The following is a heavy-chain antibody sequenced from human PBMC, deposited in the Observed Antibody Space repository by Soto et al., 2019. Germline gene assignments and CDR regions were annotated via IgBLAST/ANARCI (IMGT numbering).Heavy chain of an antibody. D-gene: IGHD2-8*01. J-gene: IGHJ3*01. CDR3: CTLRDAFDV. CDR1: GFTFSRYT. CDR2: ISYDGSNK. V-gene: IGHV3-30-3*01. Sequence: QVQLVESGGGVVQPGRSLRLSCAASGFTFSRYTMYWVRQAPGKGLEWVAVISYDGSNKYYADSVRGRFTISRDNSKNTLYLQMNSLTTEDTAVFDCCTLRDAFDVWGQGTMVTVSS.